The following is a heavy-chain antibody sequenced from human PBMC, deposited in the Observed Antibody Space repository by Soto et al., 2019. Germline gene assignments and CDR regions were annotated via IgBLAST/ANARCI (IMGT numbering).Heavy chain of an antibody. D-gene: IGHD6-13*01. V-gene: IGHV6-1*01. CDR3: ARYTRNWYIDP. Sequence: PSQTLSLTCAILGDSVSSNSAAWNCIRQSPSRGLEWLGRTYYRSKRYSDYGISVRGRISITPDTSKNLFSLQLNSVTPEDTAVYYCARYTRNWYIDPWGKGNLVTVYS. CDR1: GDSVSSNSAA. J-gene: IGHJ5*02. CDR2: TYYRSKRYS.